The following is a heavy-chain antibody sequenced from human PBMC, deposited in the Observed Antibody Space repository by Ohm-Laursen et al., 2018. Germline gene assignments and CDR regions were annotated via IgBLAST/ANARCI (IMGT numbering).Heavy chain of an antibody. CDR3: AKESGIAAAGTGDWYFDL. CDR1: GFTFSSYG. CDR2: ISYDGSNK. J-gene: IGHJ2*01. V-gene: IGHV3-30*18. D-gene: IGHD6-13*01. Sequence: SSLRLSCTASGFTFSSYGMHWVRQAPGKGLEWVAVISYDGSNKYYADSVKGRFTISRDNSKNTLYLQMNSLRAEDTAVYYCAKESGIAAAGTGDWYFDLWGRGTLVTVSS.